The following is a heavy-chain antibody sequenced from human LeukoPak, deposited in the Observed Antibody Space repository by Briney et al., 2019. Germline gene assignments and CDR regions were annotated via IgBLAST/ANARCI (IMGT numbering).Heavy chain of an antibody. Sequence: GGSLRLSCAASGFTFSSYSMNWVRQAPGKGLEWVSSISSSSSYIYYADSVKGRFTISRDNAKNSLYLQMNSLRAEDTAVYYCARDYSDNRYSNGWYSVSGWGQGTLVTVSS. J-gene: IGHJ4*02. CDR1: GFTFSSYS. D-gene: IGHD6-19*01. CDR2: ISSSSSYI. V-gene: IGHV3-21*01. CDR3: ARDYSDNRYSNGWYSVSG.